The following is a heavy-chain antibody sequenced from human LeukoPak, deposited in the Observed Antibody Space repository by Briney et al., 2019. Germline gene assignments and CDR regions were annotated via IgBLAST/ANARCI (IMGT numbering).Heavy chain of an antibody. CDR3: AKDLLQTFFFDSSGYYSDAFGM. CDR1: EFTFSNFA. V-gene: IGHV3-23*01. J-gene: IGHJ3*02. CDR2: ISGSGDYT. Sequence: GGSLRLSCAASEFTFSNFAMSWVRQAPGKGLEWVSTISGSGDYTYYADSVKGRFTISRDNSKNTLSLHMNTLRAEDTAVYYCAKDLLQTFFFDSSGYYSDAFGMWGQGTMVTVSP. D-gene: IGHD3-22*01.